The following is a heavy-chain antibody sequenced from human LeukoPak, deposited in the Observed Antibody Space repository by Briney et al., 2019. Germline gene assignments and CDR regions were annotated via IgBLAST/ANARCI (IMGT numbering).Heavy chain of an antibody. J-gene: IGHJ3*02. D-gene: IGHD3-22*01. CDR1: GYTFTSYV. V-gene: IGHV1-3*01. CDR2: TNAGNGNT. CDR3: AREGARDSSGYYFGI. Sequence: GASVKVSCKASGYTFTSYVMHWVRQAPGQRLEWMGWTNAGNGNTKYSQKFQDRVSISGDTSASTAYMELSSLRSEDTAVYYCAREGARDSSGYYFGIWGQGTMVTVSS.